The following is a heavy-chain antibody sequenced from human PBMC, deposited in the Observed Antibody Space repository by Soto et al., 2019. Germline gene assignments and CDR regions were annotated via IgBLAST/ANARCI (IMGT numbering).Heavy chain of an antibody. CDR3: GSCLGSCNTARFDC. V-gene: IGHV1-18*01. D-gene: IGHD2-15*01. J-gene: IGHJ4*02. CDR2: VSPSNNYT. Sequence: QVQLVQSGAEVKRPGASVKVSCKASGYFFTNNGIIWVRQAPGQGLGWMGWVSPSNNYTPYARNVQGRVTMTAEPSTTAAFMALRSLRSDATSVYYGGSCLGSCNTARFDCWGQGTLVTVSS. CDR1: GYFFTNNG.